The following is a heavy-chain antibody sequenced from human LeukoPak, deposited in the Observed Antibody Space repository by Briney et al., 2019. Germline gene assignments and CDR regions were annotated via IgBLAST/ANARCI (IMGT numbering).Heavy chain of an antibody. D-gene: IGHD2-15*01. Sequence: PGGSLRLSCAASGFTFSSYSMNWVRQAPGKGLEWVSSISSSSSYIYYADSVEGRFTISRDNAKNSLYLQMNSLRAEDTAVYYCARDQLGYCSGGSCYSAAFDIWGQGTMVTVSS. CDR2: ISSSSSYI. CDR3: ARDQLGYCSGGSCYSAAFDI. CDR1: GFTFSSYS. J-gene: IGHJ3*02. V-gene: IGHV3-21*01.